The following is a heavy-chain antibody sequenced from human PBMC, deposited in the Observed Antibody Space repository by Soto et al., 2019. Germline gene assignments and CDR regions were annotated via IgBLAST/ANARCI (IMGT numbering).Heavy chain of an antibody. V-gene: IGHV1-69*13. CDR3: ARGSTVTNYYYYGMDV. J-gene: IGHJ6*02. Sequence: GASVKVSCKASGGTFSSYAISWVRQAPGQGLEWMGGIIPIFGTANYAQKFQGRVTITADESTSTAYMELSSLRSEDTAVYYCARGSTVTNYYYYGMDVWGQGTTVTVSS. CDR1: GGTFSSYA. CDR2: IIPIFGTA. D-gene: IGHD4-17*01.